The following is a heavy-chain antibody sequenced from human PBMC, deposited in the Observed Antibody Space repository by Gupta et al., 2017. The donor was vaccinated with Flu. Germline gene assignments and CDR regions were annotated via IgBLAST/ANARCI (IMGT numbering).Heavy chain of an antibody. CDR3: ARRITYGKTFDY. Sequence: VSVGSISDTSYYWGWIRQPPGKGLEWIGNVGYSGNTFYNPSLKSRVTISVDTSKNQFSLKLSSVTAADTAVYYCARRITYGKTFDYWGQGSLVTVSS. CDR1: VGSISDTSYY. CDR2: VGYSGNT. D-gene: IGHD3-10*01. J-gene: IGHJ4*02. V-gene: IGHV4-39*01.